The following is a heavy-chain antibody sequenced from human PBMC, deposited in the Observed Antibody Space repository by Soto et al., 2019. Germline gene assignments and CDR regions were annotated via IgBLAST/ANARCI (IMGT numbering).Heavy chain of an antibody. D-gene: IGHD6-13*01. CDR3: ARRGYSSSWYYYYYYGMDV. J-gene: IGHJ6*02. CDR1: GYTFTSYA. V-gene: IGHV1-3*01. CDR2: INAGNGNT. Sequence: ASVKVSCKASGYTFTSYAMHWVRQAPGQRLEWLGWINAGNGNTKYSQKFQGRVTITRDTSASTAYMELSSLRSEDTAVYYCARRGYSSSWYYYYYYGMDVWGRGTTVTVSS.